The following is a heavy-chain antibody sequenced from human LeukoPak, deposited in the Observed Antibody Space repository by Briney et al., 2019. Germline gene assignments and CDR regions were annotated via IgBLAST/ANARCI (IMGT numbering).Heavy chain of an antibody. CDR2: IYHSGST. CDR1: GYSISSGYY. CDR3: ARHGVHDFWSGYLPFGY. Sequence: SETLSLTCAVSGYSISSGYYWGWIRQPPGKGLEWIGSIYHSGSTYYNPSLKSRVTISVDTSKNQFFLKLSFVTAADTAVYYCARHGVHDFWSGYLPFGYWGQGTLVTVSS. V-gene: IGHV4-38-2*01. J-gene: IGHJ4*02. D-gene: IGHD3-3*01.